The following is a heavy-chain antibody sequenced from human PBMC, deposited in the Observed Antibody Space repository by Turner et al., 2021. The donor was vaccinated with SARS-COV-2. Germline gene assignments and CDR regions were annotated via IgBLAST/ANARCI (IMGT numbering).Heavy chain of an antibody. Sequence: EVQLLESGGGLVQPGGSLRLSCAAPGFTFSSYGMSWVRQAPGKGLELGSIISVGGDTTFYGDSVKGRFTISRDNSRNTLFLQMNSLRAEDTAVYYCAKGSGGSSWYYFDSWGQGTLVTVSS. CDR2: ISVGGDTT. V-gene: IGHV3-23*01. CDR1: GFTFSSYG. J-gene: IGHJ4*02. D-gene: IGHD6-13*01. CDR3: AKGSGGSSWYYFDS.